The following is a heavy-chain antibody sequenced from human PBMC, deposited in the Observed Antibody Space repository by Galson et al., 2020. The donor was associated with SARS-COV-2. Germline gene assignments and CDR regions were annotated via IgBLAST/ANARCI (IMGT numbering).Heavy chain of an antibody. D-gene: IGHD4-17*01. Sequence: SETLSLTCAVSGTSISSGSYSWNWIRQPPGKGLECTGYISHSGGTYYNPSLKSRVTISGDRSKNQCSLRLSSVTAADTAVYYCARLHYGEYAPEAFDIWGPGTRVTVAS. CDR2: ISHSGGT. V-gene: IGHV4-30-2*01. CDR1: GTSISSGSYS. CDR3: ARLHYGEYAPEAFDI. J-gene: IGHJ3*02.